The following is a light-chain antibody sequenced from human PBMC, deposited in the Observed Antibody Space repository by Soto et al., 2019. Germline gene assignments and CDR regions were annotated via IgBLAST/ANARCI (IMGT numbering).Light chain of an antibody. Sequence: QSALTQPRSVSGSPGPAVTISCTGTSSDVGDYTYVSWYQQHPGKAPKFIIYEVSKPPSGVPDRFSGSKSGNTASLNISGLQAEDEADYYCCSYAGTYTVVFGGGTKLTVL. CDR1: SSDVGDYTY. J-gene: IGLJ2*01. CDR3: CSYAGTYTVV. CDR2: EVS. V-gene: IGLV2-11*01.